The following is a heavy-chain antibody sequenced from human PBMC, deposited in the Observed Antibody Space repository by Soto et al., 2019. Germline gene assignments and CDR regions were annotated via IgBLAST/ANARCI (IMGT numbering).Heavy chain of an antibody. D-gene: IGHD3-16*01. CDR2: IHSDGSST. Sequence: EVQLLESGGGLVQPGESLRLSCAASGFTFSYYWMHWVRQVPGMGLVWVSRIHSDGSSTTDADSVKGRFSLSRDNARNTVFLKMNSLRAEDTDVYFCAGGDRVDFDRWGLGTVFTVSS. CDR3: AGGDRVDFDR. CDR1: GFTFSYYW. V-gene: IGHV3-74*01. J-gene: IGHJ3*01.